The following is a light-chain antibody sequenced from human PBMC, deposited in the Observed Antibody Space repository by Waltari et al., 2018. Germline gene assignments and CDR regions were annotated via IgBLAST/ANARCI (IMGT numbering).Light chain of an antibody. J-gene: IGKJ4*01. CDR1: QSISTNY. CDR3: QQYETSPLT. CDR2: GAS. V-gene: IGKV3-20*01. Sequence: EIVLTQSPGTLPLSPGERATLSCRPSQSISTNYLAWYQQKLGQAPRLLIYGASSRATGIPDRFSGSGSGTDFTLTISRLEPEDFAMYYCQQYETSPLTFGGWTKVELK.